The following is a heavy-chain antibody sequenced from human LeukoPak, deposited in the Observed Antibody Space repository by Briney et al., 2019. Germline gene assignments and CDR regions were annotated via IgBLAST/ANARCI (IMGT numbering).Heavy chain of an antibody. J-gene: IGHJ4*02. CDR1: GGSFSGYY. CDR3: ATGSGLPGADY. CDR2: INHSGST. D-gene: IGHD3-10*01. Sequence: SETLSLTCAVYGGSFSGYYWSWIRQPPGKGLDWIGEINHSGSTNYNPSLKGRVAIAVDTSKNQFSLKLSSVTAADTAVYYCATGSGLPGADYWGQGTLVTVSS. V-gene: IGHV4-34*01.